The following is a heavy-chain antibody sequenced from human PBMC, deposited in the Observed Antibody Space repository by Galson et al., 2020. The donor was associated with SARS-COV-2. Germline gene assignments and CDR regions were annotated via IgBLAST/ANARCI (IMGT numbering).Heavy chain of an antibody. CDR1: GYTFTSYY. CDR3: ARDTYYDSSGYYPPPFDY. J-gene: IGHJ4*02. V-gene: IGHV1-46*01. D-gene: IGHD3-22*01. Sequence: SVKVSCKASGYTFTSYYMHWVRQAPGQGLEWMGIINPSGGSTSYAQKFQGRVTMTRDTSTSTVYMELSSLRSEDTAVYYCARDTYYDSSGYYPPPFDYWGQGTLVTVSS. CDR2: INPSGGST.